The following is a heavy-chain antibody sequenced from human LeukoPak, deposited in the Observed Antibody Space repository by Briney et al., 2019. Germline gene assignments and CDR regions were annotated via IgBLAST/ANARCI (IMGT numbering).Heavy chain of an antibody. D-gene: IGHD3-22*01. CDR1: GGTFSSYD. CDR3: ARDHGSGYMTSLDY. CDR2: IMPISGTA. V-gene: IGHV1-69*13. Sequence: SVKVSCKASGGTFSSYDISWVRQAPGQGLEWMGGIMPISGTANYAQKLQGRVTLTADESTSTAYMELSSLRSEDTAVYYCARDHGSGYMTSLDYWGQGTLVTVSS. J-gene: IGHJ4*02.